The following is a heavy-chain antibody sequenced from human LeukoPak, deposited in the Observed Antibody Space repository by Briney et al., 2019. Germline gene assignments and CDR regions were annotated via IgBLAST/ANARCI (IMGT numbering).Heavy chain of an antibody. D-gene: IGHD2-2*01. CDR2: IYYSGST. Sequence: PSETLSLTCTVSGGSISSSSYYWGWIRQPPGKGLEWVGSIYYSGSTYYNPSLKSRVTISVDTSKNQFSLKLSSVTAADTAVYYCARLRYCSSTSCFGRFDPWGQGTLVTVSS. J-gene: IGHJ5*02. CDR3: ARLRYCSSTSCFGRFDP. CDR1: GGSISSSSYY. V-gene: IGHV4-39*01.